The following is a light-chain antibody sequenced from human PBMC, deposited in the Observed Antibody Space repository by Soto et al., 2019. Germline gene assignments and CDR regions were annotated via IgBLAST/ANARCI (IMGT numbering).Light chain of an antibody. CDR3: QQYNIWPPLYT. CDR1: QTVSDN. J-gene: IGKJ2*01. CDR2: GAS. V-gene: IGKV3-15*01. Sequence: EIVLTQSPAILSASPGERATLSCRASQTVSDNLAWYQQKPGQSPRLLIYGASTRATDIPVRFSGSGSGTEFTLTISSLQSEDFAVYYWQQYNIWPPLYTFGQGTKL.